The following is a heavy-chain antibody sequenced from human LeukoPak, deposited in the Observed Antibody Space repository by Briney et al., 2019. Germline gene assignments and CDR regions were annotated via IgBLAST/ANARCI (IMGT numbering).Heavy chain of an antibody. V-gene: IGHV3-73*01. D-gene: IGHD3-3*02. CDR3: TRHPSNIGAFDI. CDR1: GFTFSSYS. CDR2: IRSKANSYAT. Sequence: PGGSLRLSCAASGFTFSSYSMNWVRQASGKGLEWVGRIRSKANSYATAYAASVKGRFTISRDDSKNTGYLQMNSLKTEDTAVYYCTRHPSNIGAFDIWGQGTMVTVSS. J-gene: IGHJ3*02.